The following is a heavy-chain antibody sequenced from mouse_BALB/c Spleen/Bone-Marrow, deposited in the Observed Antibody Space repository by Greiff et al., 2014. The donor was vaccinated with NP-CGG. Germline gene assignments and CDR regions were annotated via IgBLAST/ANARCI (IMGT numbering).Heavy chain of an antibody. D-gene: IGHD2-3*01. CDR1: GFTFSSFG. CDR3: ARDDDGYYSYYAMDH. V-gene: IGHV5-17*02. Sequence: EVKVVESGGGLVQPGGSRKLSCAASGFTFSSFGMHWVRQAPEKGLEWVAYISSGSSTIYYADTVKGRFTISRDNPKNTLFLQMTSLRSEDTAMYYCARDDDGYYSYYAMDHWGQGTSVTVSS. J-gene: IGHJ4*01. CDR2: ISSGSSTI.